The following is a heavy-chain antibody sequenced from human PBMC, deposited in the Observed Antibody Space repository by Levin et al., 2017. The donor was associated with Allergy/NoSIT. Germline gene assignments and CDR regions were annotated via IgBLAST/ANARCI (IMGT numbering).Heavy chain of an antibody. D-gene: IGHD2-2*01. Sequence: LSLTCAASTFSFSTYWMTWVRQAPGKGLQWVASINQDGSEKFYVDSVKGRFTISRDNAKNSLYVQMNSLRAEDTAVYYCARALYCSSTNCYPACYWGQGTLVTVSS. CDR3: ARALYCSSTNCYPACY. J-gene: IGHJ4*02. CDR2: INQDGSEK. CDR1: TFSFSTYW. V-gene: IGHV3-7*04.